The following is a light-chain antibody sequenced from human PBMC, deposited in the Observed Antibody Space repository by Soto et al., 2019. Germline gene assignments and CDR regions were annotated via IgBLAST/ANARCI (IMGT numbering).Light chain of an antibody. CDR1: QSIAAS. CDR2: DVS. J-gene: IGKJ1*01. CDR3: QQYDYSRT. Sequence: DVQMTQSPSTLSASVGDSVTITCRASQSIAASLAWYQLKPGEAPKLLIYDVSNLESGVPSRFSGSGSGTEFSLTIRSLHPDDFATYDCQQYDYSRTVGQGTKVEIK. V-gene: IGKV1-5*01.